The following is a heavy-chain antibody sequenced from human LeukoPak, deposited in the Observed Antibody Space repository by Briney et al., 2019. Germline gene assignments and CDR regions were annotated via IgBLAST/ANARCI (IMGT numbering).Heavy chain of an antibody. V-gene: IGHV3-30-3*01. Sequence: GGSLRLSCAASGFTFSSYAMHWVRQAPGKGLEWVAVISYDGSNKYYADSVKGRFTISRDNSKSTLYLQMNSLRAEDTAVYYCARGRFGELYDAFDIWGQGTMVTVSS. CDR2: ISYDGSNK. CDR1: GFTFSSYA. J-gene: IGHJ3*02. CDR3: ARGRFGELYDAFDI. D-gene: IGHD3-10*01.